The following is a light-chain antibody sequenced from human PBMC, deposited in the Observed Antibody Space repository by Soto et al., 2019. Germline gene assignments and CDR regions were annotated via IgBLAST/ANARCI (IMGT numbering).Light chain of an antibody. CDR3: QQYNFYPT. Sequence: DIQMTQSPSTLSASIGDRVTIACRASQSILTWLAWYQLKPGKAPKLLIYEASTLESGVPPRFSGSGSGTEFTLTISSLQPDDFATYFCQQYNFYPTFGQGTKVEIK. CDR2: EAS. CDR1: QSILTW. V-gene: IGKV1-5*03. J-gene: IGKJ1*01.